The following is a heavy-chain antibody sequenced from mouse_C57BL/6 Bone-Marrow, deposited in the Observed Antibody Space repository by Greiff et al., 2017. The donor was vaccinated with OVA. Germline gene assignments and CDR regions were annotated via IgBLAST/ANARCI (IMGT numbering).Heavy chain of an antibody. Sequence: QVQLQQPGAELVKPGASVKMSCKASGYTFTSYWITWVKQRPGQGLEWIGDIYPGSGSTNYNEKFKSKATLTVDTSSSTAYMQLSSLTSEDSAVYYCARFRNYYGSSYEFAYWGQGTLVTVSA. V-gene: IGHV1-55*01. CDR1: GYTFTSYW. J-gene: IGHJ3*01. CDR2: IYPGSGST. CDR3: ARFRNYYGSSYEFAY. D-gene: IGHD1-1*01.